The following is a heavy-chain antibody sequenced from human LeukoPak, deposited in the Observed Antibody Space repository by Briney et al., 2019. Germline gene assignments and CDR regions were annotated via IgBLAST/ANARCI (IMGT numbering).Heavy chain of an antibody. CDR3: ARDGSGSLKYYFDY. Sequence: GGSLRLSCAASGFTVSSNYMSWVRQPPGKGLEWVSVIYSGGSTYYADSVKGRFTISRDNSKNTLYLQMNSLRAEDTAVYYCARDGSGSLKYYFDYWAREPWSPSPQ. D-gene: IGHD1-26*01. V-gene: IGHV3-66*01. CDR2: IYSGGST. CDR1: GFTVSSNY. J-gene: IGHJ4*02.